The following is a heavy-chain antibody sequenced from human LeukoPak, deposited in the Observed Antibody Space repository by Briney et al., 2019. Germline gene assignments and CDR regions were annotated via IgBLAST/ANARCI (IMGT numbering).Heavy chain of an antibody. CDR3: ARDLAYYDFWSGYYTEKFDY. J-gene: IGHJ4*02. CDR1: GGSFNSYA. Sequence: ASVKVSCKASGGSFNSYAINWVRQAPGQGLEWMGGIIPIFGTANYAQKFQGRVTITADESTSTAYMELRSLRSDDTAVYYCARDLAYYDFWSGYYTEKFDYWGQGTLVTVSS. D-gene: IGHD3-3*01. V-gene: IGHV1-69*13. CDR2: IIPIFGTA.